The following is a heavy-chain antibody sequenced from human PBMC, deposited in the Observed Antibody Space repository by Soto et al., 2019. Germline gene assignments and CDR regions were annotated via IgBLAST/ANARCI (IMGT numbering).Heavy chain of an antibody. CDR2: ISYDGKNK. CDR3: AKTLTGYSSSPIDY. J-gene: IGHJ4*02. D-gene: IGHD6-13*01. V-gene: IGHV3-30*18. Sequence: GGSLRLSCAASGFTFDDYAMHWVRQAPGKGLEWVALISYDGKNKYYVDSVKGRFTISRDSSKTTLYLQMSSLRPEDTAVYYCAKTLTGYSSSPIDYWGQGTLVTVSS. CDR1: GFTFDDYA.